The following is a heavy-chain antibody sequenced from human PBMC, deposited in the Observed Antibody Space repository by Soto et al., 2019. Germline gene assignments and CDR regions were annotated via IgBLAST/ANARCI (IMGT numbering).Heavy chain of an antibody. CDR1: GFSFRTYP. CDR2: ISYDGSSE. V-gene: IGHV3-30-3*01. CDR3: ATSSGYLNYFDY. J-gene: IGHJ4*02. D-gene: IGHD6-19*01. Sequence: QLHLVESGGGVVRPGESLRLSCVDSGFSFRTYPMHWIRQAPGKGLEWVALISYDGSSEAYGESVRDRFTVSRDNSKNPLYLQLNSLRPEDTAVYYCATSSGYLNYFDYWGQGTLVTVSS.